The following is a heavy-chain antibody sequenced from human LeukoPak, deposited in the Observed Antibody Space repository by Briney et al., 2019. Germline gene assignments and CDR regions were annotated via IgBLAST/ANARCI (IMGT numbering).Heavy chain of an antibody. Sequence: GGSLLLSCAASGFIVSSNYMSWVRPAPGKGLEWVSVIYSGGSTLYADSVKGRFTISRDNSKNTLYLQMNSLRAEDTPVYYCARDNYYDSSGQTDYWGQGTLVTVSS. CDR1: GFIVSSNY. D-gene: IGHD3-22*01. V-gene: IGHV3-66*01. CDR3: ARDNYYDSSGQTDY. J-gene: IGHJ4*02. CDR2: IYSGGST.